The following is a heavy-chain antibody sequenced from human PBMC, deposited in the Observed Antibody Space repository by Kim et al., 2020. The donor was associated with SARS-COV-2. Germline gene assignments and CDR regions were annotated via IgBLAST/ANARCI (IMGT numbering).Heavy chain of an antibody. CDR3: ARDTGDGYNYGTFDY. V-gene: IGHV1-69*13. CDR2: IIPIFGTA. CDR1: GGTFSSYA. Sequence: SVKVSCKASGGTFSSYAISWVRQAPGQGLEWMGGIIPIFGTANYAQKFQGRVTITADESTSTAYMELSSLRSEDTAVYYCARDTGDGYNYGTFDYWGQGTLVTVSS. J-gene: IGHJ4*02. D-gene: IGHD5-12*01.